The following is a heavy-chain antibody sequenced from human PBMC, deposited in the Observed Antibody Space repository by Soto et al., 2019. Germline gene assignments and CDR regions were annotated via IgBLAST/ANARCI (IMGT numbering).Heavy chain of an antibody. CDR3: AALNVLRYFDWAPRTDY. J-gene: IGHJ4*02. CDR2: INHSGST. D-gene: IGHD3-9*01. CDR1: GGSFSGYY. Sequence: SETLSLTCAVYGGSFSGYYWSWIRQPPGKGLEWIGEINHSGSTNYNPSLKSRVTISVDTSKNQFSLKLSSVTAADTAVYYCAALNVLRYFDWAPRTDYWGQGTLVTVFS. V-gene: IGHV4-34*01.